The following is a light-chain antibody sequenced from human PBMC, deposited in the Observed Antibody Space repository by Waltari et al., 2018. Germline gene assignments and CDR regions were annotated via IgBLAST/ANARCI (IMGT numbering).Light chain of an antibody. CDR1: SSDVGSYNY. V-gene: IGLV2-14*01. CDR2: EVS. CDR3: SSYTSSSSYV. J-gene: IGLJ1*01. Sequence: QSALTQPASVSGSPGQSITISCTGTSSDVGSYNYVSWYQQHPGKAPKLMIYEVSNRPSGVSSRFSGSKSGKAASLTISGLQAEDEADYYCSSYTSSSSYVCGTGTKVTVL.